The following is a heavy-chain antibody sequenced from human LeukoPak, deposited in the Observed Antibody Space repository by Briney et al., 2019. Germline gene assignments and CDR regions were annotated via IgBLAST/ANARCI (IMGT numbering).Heavy chain of an antibody. CDR2: ITGSGSST. Sequence: GGSLRLSCAASGFTFSSYAMTWVRQAPGKGLEWVSSITGSGSSTYYADSVKGRFTISRDNSKNTLYVQINSLRAEDTAVYFCAKPPRVVVVTAFDSWGQGTLVTVSS. V-gene: IGHV3-23*01. J-gene: IGHJ4*02. CDR1: GFTFSSYA. CDR3: AKPPRVVVVTAFDS. D-gene: IGHD2-21*02.